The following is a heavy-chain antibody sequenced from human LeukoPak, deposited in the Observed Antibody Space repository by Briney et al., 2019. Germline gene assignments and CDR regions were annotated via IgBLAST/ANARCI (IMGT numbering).Heavy chain of an antibody. Sequence: GGSLRLSCAASGFTFSSYAMNWVRQAPGKGLEWVSSLSGTGRYIYYADLMKGRFTISRDNAKNSLYLQMNSLRAEDTAVYYCARSLRDAFDIWGQGTMVTVSS. CDR2: LSGTGRYI. CDR3: ARSLRDAFDI. CDR1: GFTFSSYA. V-gene: IGHV3-21*06. J-gene: IGHJ3*02.